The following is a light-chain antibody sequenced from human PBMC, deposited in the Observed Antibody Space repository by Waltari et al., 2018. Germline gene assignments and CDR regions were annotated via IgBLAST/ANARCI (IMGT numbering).Light chain of an antibody. J-gene: IGKJ4*01. CDR1: QSVLYSSNNKNY. V-gene: IGKV4-1*01. CDR3: QQDYSTLLT. Sequence: DIVMTQSPDSLAVSLGERATINCKSSQSVLYSSNNKNYVAWYQQKPGQPPKLLIYWASTRESGVPDRCSGSGSGTDFTLTISSLQAEDVAVYYCQQDYSTLLTFGGGTKVEIK. CDR2: WAS.